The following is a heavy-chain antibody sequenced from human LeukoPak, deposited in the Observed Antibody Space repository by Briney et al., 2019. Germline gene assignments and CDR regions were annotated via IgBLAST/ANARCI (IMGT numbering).Heavy chain of an antibody. CDR3: AREIVVVVAATSGAFDI. V-gene: IGHV3-11*01. CDR2: ISSSGSTI. D-gene: IGHD2-15*01. J-gene: IGHJ3*02. CDR1: GFTFSDYY. Sequence: GGSLRLSCAASGFTFSDYYMSWIRQAPGKGLEWVSYISSSGSTIYYADSVKGRFTISRDNAKNSLYLQMDSLRAEDTAVYYCAREIVVVVAATSGAFDIWGQGTMVTVSS.